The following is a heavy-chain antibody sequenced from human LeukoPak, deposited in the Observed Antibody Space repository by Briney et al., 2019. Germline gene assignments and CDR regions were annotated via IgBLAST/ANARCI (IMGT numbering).Heavy chain of an antibody. CDR2: IIGSGGST. CDR1: GFTFNSYA. D-gene: IGHD5-24*01. Sequence: PGGSLRLSCAASGFTFNSYAMSWVRQAPGKGLEWVSAIIGSGGSTYYADSVKGRFTISRDNSKNTLYLQMNSLRAEDMALYYCAKDASRDGYNPLRYFDLWGRGTLVTVSS. J-gene: IGHJ2*01. V-gene: IGHV3-23*01. CDR3: AKDASRDGYNPLRYFDL.